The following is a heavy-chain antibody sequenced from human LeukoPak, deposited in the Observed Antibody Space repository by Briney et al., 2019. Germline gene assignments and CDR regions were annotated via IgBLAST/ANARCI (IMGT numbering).Heavy chain of an antibody. CDR3: ARPSGLLDRDAFDI. V-gene: IGHV4-59*01. J-gene: IGHJ3*02. CDR2: VFHTGHT. CDR1: AGIRSFY. Sequence: PETLSLTCTVSAGIRSFYWSWLRQPPGKGLEWIGYVFHTGHTNYNPSLKSRVTMSIDPSKDQFSLEVTSVTAADTAVYYCARPSGLLDRDAFDIWGQGTMVTVSS. D-gene: IGHD2-15*01.